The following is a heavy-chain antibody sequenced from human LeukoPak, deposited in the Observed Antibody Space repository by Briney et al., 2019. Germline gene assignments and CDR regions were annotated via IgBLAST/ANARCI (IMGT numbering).Heavy chain of an antibody. CDR2: ISGSGGST. Sequence: GGSLRLSCAASGFTFSSYAMSLVRQAPGKGLEWVSAISGSGGSTYYADSVKGRFTISRDNSKNTLYLQMNSLRAEDTAVYYCARGYCSSTSCPPVYWGQGTLVTVSS. CDR3: ARGYCSSTSCPPVY. D-gene: IGHD2-2*01. J-gene: IGHJ4*02. CDR1: GFTFSSYA. V-gene: IGHV3-23*01.